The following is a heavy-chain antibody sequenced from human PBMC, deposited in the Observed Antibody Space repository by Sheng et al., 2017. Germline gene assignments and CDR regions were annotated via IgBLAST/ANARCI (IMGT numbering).Heavy chain of an antibody. J-gene: IGHJ3*02. D-gene: IGHD1-1*01. Sequence: EGQLVDSGGGLVQPGGSLRLSCVASGFTFSYYEMNWVRQAPGKGPEWIAYVNYDGSGTYYIDSVKGRFTISRDNTKNSLYLQMDRLRAEDTALYYCARERGGSHDPFDMWGQGDNGHRLF. V-gene: IGHV3-48*03. CDR3: ARERGGSHDPFDM. CDR1: GFTFSYYE. CDR2: VNYDGSGT.